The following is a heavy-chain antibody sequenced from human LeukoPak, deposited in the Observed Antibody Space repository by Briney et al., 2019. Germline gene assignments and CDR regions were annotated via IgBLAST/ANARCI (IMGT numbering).Heavy chain of an antibody. Sequence: SETLSLTCTVSGYSISSGYYWGWIRQPPGKGLEWIVSIYHSGSTYYNPSLKSRVTTSVDTSKNQFSLKLSSVTAADTAVYYCARAPGYGDYVRFDPWGQGTLVTVSS. CDR2: IYHSGST. J-gene: IGHJ5*02. V-gene: IGHV4-38-2*02. D-gene: IGHD4-17*01. CDR1: GYSISSGYY. CDR3: ARAPGYGDYVRFDP.